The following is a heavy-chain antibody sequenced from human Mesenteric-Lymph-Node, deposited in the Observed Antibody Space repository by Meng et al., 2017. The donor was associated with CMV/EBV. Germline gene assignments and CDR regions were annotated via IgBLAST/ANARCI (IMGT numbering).Heavy chain of an antibody. CDR3: ATLKSAASPFDY. J-gene: IGHJ4*02. V-gene: IGHV3-33*01. CDR2: IWYDGSNK. Sequence: CAASGFTVSSYGMHWVRQAPGKGWEWVAVIWYDGSNKYYADSVKGRFTISRDNSKNTLYLQMNSLRAEDTAVYYCATLKSAASPFDYWGQGILVTVSS. CDR1: GFTVSSYG.